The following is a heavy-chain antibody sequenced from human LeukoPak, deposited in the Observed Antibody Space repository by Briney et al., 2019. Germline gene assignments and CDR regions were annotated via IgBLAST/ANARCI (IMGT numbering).Heavy chain of an antibody. V-gene: IGHV3-11*05. D-gene: IGHD1-26*01. CDR3: ARVKVGTTNRFDY. Sequence: PGGSLRLSCAAFGFTFSDYYMAWIRQAPGKGLECASYISTRSDYTNYPDSVKGRFTISRDNAKHSLYLQMNSLRAEDTAVYYCARVKVGTTNRFDYWGQGTLVTVSS. CDR1: GFTFSDYY. CDR2: ISTRSDYT. J-gene: IGHJ4*02.